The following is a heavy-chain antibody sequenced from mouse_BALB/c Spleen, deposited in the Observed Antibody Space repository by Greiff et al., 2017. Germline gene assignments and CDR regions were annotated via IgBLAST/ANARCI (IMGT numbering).Heavy chain of an antibody. D-gene: IGHD1-1*02. Sequence: QVQLMESGPGLVAPSQSLSITCTASGFSLTSYGVHWVRQPPGKGLEWLGVIWAGGSTNYNSALMSRLSISKDNSKSQVFLKMNSLQTDDTAMYYCARDLRNGSYPYAMDYWGQGTSVTVSS. CDR3: ARDLRNGSYPYAMDY. CDR2: IWAGGST. J-gene: IGHJ4*01. V-gene: IGHV2-9*02. CDR1: GFSLTSYG.